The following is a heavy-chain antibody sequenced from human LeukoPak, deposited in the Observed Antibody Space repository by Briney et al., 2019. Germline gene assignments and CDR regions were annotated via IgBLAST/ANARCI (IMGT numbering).Heavy chain of an antibody. V-gene: IGHV3-21*01. CDR1: GSTFSSYS. CDR2: ISSSSSYI. CDR3: ARVGSGLSSSYLNDY. J-gene: IGHJ4*02. D-gene: IGHD6-6*01. Sequence: PGGSLRLSCAASGSTFSSYSMNWVRQAPGKGLEWVSSISSSSSYIYYADSVKGRFTISRDNAKNSLYLQMNSLRAEDTAVYYCARVGSGLSSSYLNDYWGQGTLVTVSS.